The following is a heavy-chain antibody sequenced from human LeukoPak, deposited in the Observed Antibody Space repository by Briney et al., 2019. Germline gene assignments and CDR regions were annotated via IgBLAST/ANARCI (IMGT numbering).Heavy chain of an antibody. D-gene: IGHD6-13*01. Sequence: SVKVSCKASGGTFSSYAISWVRQAPGQGLEWMGGIIPIFGTANYAQKFQGRVTITADESTSTAYMELSSLRSEDTAVYYCARQPAPYSSSWYVSDNYFDYWGQGTLVTVSS. CDR1: GGTFSSYA. J-gene: IGHJ4*02. V-gene: IGHV1-69*13. CDR2: IIPIFGTA. CDR3: ARQPAPYSSSWYVSDNYFDY.